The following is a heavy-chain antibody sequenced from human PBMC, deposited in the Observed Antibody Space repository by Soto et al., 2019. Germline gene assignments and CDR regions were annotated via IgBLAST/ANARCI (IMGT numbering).Heavy chain of an antibody. D-gene: IGHD5-12*01. J-gene: IGHJ4*02. CDR1: GFSFSSYA. CDR2: ISARGGSS. V-gene: IGHV3-23*01. Sequence: EVQLLESGGGLVQPGGSLRLSCAASGFSFSSYAMVWVRQAPGKGLEWVSVISARGGSSYFADSVKGRFTISRDNSKNVLSVEMNSLRAEDTGIYFCAKGSVEYSASVDNWGQGTLVLVSS. CDR3: AKGSVEYSASVDN.